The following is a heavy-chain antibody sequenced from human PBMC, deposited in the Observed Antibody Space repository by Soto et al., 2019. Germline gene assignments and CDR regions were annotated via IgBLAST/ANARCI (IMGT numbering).Heavy chain of an antibody. J-gene: IGHJ6*02. CDR1: GGSISSGGYY. CDR3: ARAITMVNYYYGMDV. D-gene: IGHD3-10*01. Sequence: QVPLQESGPGLVKPSQTLSLTCTVSGGSISSGGYYWRWIRQHPGKGLEWIGYIYYSGSTYYNPSLKRRVTISVDTSKNQFSLKLSAVTAADTAVYYWARAITMVNYYYGMDVWGQGTTVTVSS. CDR2: IYYSGST. V-gene: IGHV4-31*03.